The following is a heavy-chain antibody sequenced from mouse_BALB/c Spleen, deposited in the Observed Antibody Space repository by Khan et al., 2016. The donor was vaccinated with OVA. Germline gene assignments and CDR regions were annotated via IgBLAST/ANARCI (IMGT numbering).Heavy chain of an antibody. J-gene: IGHJ2*01. Sequence: EVQLQESGPGLVKPSQSLSLTCTVTGYSITSGYGWNWIRQFPGNKLEWMGYISYSGSTNYNPSLKSRISITRDTSKNPFFLQLNAVTTEDTATYYCAKTARIKYWGQGTTLTVSA. CDR3: AKTARIKY. CDR2: ISYSGST. CDR1: GYSITSGYG. V-gene: IGHV3-2*02. D-gene: IGHD1-2*01.